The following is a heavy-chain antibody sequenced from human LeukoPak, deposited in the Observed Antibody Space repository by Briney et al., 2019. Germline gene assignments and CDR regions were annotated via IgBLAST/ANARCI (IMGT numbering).Heavy chain of an antibody. Sequence: GRSLRLPCAASGFTFSSYAMHWVRQAPGKGLEWVAVISYDGSNKYYADSVKGRFTISRDNSKNTLYLQMNSLRAEDTAVYYCARASSYSNYYFDYWGQGTLVTVSS. J-gene: IGHJ4*02. CDR3: ARASSYSNYYFDY. CDR1: GFTFSSYA. D-gene: IGHD4-11*01. CDR2: ISYDGSNK. V-gene: IGHV3-30*04.